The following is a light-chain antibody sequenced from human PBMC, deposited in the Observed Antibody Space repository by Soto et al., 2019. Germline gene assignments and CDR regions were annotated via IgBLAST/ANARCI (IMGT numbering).Light chain of an antibody. J-gene: IGLJ3*02. Sequence: QPVLTQSPSASASLGASVKLTCTLSSGHSSYAIAWHQQQPEKGPRYLMKLNSDGSHSKGDGTPDRFSGSSSGAERYLTISSLQSEDEADYYCQTWGTGIWVFGGGTKLTVL. V-gene: IGLV4-69*01. CDR2: LNSDGSH. CDR3: QTWGTGIWV. CDR1: SGHSSYA.